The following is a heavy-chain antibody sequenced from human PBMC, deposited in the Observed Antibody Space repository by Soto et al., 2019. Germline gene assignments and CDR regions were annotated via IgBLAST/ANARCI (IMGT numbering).Heavy chain of an antibody. CDR3: AKDSYGGYDGGPWSSDL. Sequence: QVQLVESGGGVVQPGRSLRLSCAASGFTFSSYGMHWVRQAPGKGLEWVAVISYDGSNKYYADSVKGRFTISRDNSKNRLYLKRTSLRAEDRVVFYWAKDSYGGYDGGPWSSDLGGRGTLVTVSS. V-gene: IGHV3-30*18. J-gene: IGHJ2*01. CDR1: GFTFSSYG. D-gene: IGHD5-12*01. CDR2: ISYDGSNK.